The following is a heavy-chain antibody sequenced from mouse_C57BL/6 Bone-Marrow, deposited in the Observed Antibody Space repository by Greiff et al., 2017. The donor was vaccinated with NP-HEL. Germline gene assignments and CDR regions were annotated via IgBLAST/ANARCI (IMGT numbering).Heavy chain of an antibody. D-gene: IGHD1-1*01. J-gene: IGHJ1*03. CDR3: AREDYGSPWYFDV. Sequence: VKLQQPGAELVMPGASVKLSCKASGYTFTSYWMHWVKQRPGQGLEWIGEIDPSDSYTNSNQKFKGKSTLTVDKSSSTAYMQLSSLTSEDSAVYYCAREDYGSPWYFDVGGTGTTVTVSS. V-gene: IGHV1-69*01. CDR2: IDPSDSYT. CDR1: GYTFTSYW.